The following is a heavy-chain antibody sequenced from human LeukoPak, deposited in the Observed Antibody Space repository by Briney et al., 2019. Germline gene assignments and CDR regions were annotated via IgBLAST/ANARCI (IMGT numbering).Heavy chain of an antibody. J-gene: IGHJ4*02. D-gene: IGHD4-11*01. CDR1: GFTFSSYE. V-gene: IGHV3-48*03. Sequence: GGSLRLSCAASGFTFSSYEMNWVRQAPGKRLEWVSYISSSGSTIYYADSVKGRFTISRDNAKNSLYLQMNSLRAEDTAVYYCARDFNYGPFDYWGQGTLVTVSS. CDR2: ISSSGSTI. CDR3: ARDFNYGPFDY.